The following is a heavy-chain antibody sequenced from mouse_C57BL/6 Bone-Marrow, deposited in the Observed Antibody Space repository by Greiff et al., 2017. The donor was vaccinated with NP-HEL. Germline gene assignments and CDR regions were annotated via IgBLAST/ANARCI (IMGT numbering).Heavy chain of an antibody. J-gene: IGHJ2*01. Sequence: VHVKQSGAELVKPGASVKLSCTASGFNIKDYYMHWVKQRTEQGLEWIGRIDPEDGETKYAPKFQGKATITADTSSNTAYLQLSSLTSEDTAVYYCARMVTTDVYDFDYWGQGTTLTVSS. CDR2: IDPEDGET. D-gene: IGHD2-1*01. CDR1: GFNIKDYY. V-gene: IGHV14-2*01. CDR3: ARMVTTDVYDFDY.